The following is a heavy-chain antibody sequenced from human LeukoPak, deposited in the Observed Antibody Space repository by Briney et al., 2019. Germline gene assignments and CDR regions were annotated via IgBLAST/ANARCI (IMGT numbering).Heavy chain of an antibody. Sequence: GSLRLSCAASGFIFSTYSMNWVRQPPGKGLEWIGEIHHSGSTSYNPSLKSRVTISVDTSKNQFSLKLSSVTAADTAVYYCARRGGWLAPFDYWGQGTLVTVSS. J-gene: IGHJ4*02. CDR3: ARRGGWLAPFDY. V-gene: IGHV4-34*01. D-gene: IGHD6-19*01. CDR1: GFIFSTYS. CDR2: IHHSGST.